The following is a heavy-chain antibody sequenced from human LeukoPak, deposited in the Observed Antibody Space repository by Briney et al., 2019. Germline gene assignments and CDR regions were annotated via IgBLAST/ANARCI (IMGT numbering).Heavy chain of an antibody. Sequence: NPSETLSLTCSVSGGSISTYYWSWIRQPPGKGLEWIGYIYYSGSTNYNPSLKSRVTISLDTSKNQFSLKLSSVTAADTAVYYCTRGGRRDGHNLWGQGTLVTVSS. CDR3: TRGGRRDGHNL. CDR1: GGSISTYY. J-gene: IGHJ4*02. CDR2: IYYSGST. D-gene: IGHD5-24*01. V-gene: IGHV4-59*01.